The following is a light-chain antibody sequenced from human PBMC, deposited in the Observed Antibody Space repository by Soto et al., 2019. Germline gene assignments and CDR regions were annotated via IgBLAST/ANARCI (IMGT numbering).Light chain of an antibody. J-gene: IGKJ2*01. CDR2: AAS. V-gene: IGKV1-39*01. CDR3: QQSYITPYT. Sequence: DIQLTQSPSTLSASVGDRVTITCRASQSISSWLAWYQQKPGKAPKFLIYAASNLQSGVPSSFSGSGSETDFALTISSLQPEDFATYYCQQSYITPYTFGQGTKLQIK. CDR1: QSISSW.